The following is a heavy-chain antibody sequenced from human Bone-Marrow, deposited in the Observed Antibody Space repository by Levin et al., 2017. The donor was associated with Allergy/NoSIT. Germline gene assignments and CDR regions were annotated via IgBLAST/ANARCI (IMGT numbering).Heavy chain of an antibody. Sequence: LSLPCAASGFTFSNSWMSWVRPAPGKGLEWVANIKEDGSEKYYVDSVKGRFTISRDNAKNPLFVQMNSLRVEDTAVYYCARDQFRRATVGARWFDPWGQGTLVTVSS. CDR3: ARDQFRRATVGARWFDP. V-gene: IGHV3-7*01. D-gene: IGHD3-10*01. CDR2: IKEDGSEK. CDR1: GFTFSNSW. J-gene: IGHJ5*02.